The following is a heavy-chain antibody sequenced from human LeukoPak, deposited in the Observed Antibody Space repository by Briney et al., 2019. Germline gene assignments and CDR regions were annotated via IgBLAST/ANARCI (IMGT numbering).Heavy chain of an antibody. J-gene: IGHJ3*02. V-gene: IGHV1-8*01. CDR2: MNPNSGNT. Sequence: ASVKVSCKASGYTFTSYDINWVRQATGQGLEWMGWMNPNSGNTGYAQKFQGRVTMTRNTSISTAYMELSSLRSEDTAVYYCARGDRYSYAEDAFGIWGQGTMVTVSS. D-gene: IGHD5-18*01. CDR3: ARGDRYSYAEDAFGI. CDR1: GYTFTSYD.